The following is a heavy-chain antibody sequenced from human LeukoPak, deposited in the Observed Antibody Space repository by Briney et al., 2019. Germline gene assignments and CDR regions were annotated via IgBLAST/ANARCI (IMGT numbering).Heavy chain of an antibody. J-gene: IGHJ3*02. CDR3: ARRESIPSDDAFDI. V-gene: IGHV4-39*01. D-gene: IGHD3-3*02. CDR2: IYYSGST. CDR1: GGSISSSSYY. Sequence: SETLSLTCTVSGGSISSSSYYWGWIRQPPGKGLEWIGSIYYSGSTYYNPSLKSRVTISVDTSKNQFSLKLSSVTAADTAVYYCARRESIPSDDAFDIWGQGTMVTVSS.